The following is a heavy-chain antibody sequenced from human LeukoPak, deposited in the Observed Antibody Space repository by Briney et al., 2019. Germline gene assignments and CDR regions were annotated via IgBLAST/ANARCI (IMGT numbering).Heavy chain of an antibody. CDR1: GFTVSSNY. CDR3: ARELRGFDP. CDR2: IYSDGST. D-gene: IGHD3-10*01. V-gene: IGHV3-66*01. Sequence: PGGSLRLSCAASGFTVSSNYMNWVRQAPGKGPEWVSVIYSDGSTYYTDSVKGRFIISRDNSKNTVYLQMSSLRVEDTAVYFCARELRGFDPWGQGTLVTVSS. J-gene: IGHJ5*02.